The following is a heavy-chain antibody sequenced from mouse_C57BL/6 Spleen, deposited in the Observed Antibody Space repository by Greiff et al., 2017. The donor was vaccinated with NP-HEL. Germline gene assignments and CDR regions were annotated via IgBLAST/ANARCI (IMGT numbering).Heavy chain of an antibody. CDR2: INPNNGGT. Sequence: LMEPGASVKIPCKASGYTFTDYNMDWVKQSHGKSLEWIGDINPNNGGTIYNQKFKGKATLTVDKSSSTAYMELRSLTSEDTAVYYCARRGYYMSPYFDYWGKGTTLTVSS. J-gene: IGHJ2*01. V-gene: IGHV1-18*01. CDR1: GYTFTDYN. CDR3: ARRGYYMSPYFDY. D-gene: IGHD2-12*01.